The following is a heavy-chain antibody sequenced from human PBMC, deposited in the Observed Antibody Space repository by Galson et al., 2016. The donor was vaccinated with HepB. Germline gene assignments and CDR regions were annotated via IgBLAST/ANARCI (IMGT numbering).Heavy chain of an antibody. Sequence: SLRLSCAASGFTFSNYGMHWFRQAPGKGLEWVAVIWYDGSNKYYGDSVKGRFTISRDNSKNTLYLQMNSLRAEDKAVYYCAREFKIAAPGVLDYWGQGTLVTVSS. CDR2: IWYDGSNK. J-gene: IGHJ4*02. V-gene: IGHV3-33*01. D-gene: IGHD6-13*01. CDR1: GFTFSNYG. CDR3: AREFKIAAPGVLDY.